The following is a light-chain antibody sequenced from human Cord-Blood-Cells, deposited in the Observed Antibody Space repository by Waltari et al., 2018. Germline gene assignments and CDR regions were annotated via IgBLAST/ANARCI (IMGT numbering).Light chain of an antibody. Sequence: EIVMTQSPATLSVSPGERATLSCRASQSVSSNLAWYQQKPGQAPRLLIYGASTRATGTPARFSGSGSGTEFTLTISSLQSEDFAVYYCQQYNNWPPFTFGPGTKADIK. CDR3: QQYNNWPPFT. CDR2: GAS. J-gene: IGKJ3*01. V-gene: IGKV3-15*01. CDR1: QSVSSN.